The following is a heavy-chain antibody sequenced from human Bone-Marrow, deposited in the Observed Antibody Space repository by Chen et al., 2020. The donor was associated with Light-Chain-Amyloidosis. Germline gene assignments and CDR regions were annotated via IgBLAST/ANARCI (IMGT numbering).Heavy chain of an antibody. J-gene: IGHJ4*02. D-gene: IGHD4-4*01. CDR2: MYSGGST. Sequence: EVQLVESGGGLIQPGGSLRLSCVASGFTVFNNYMSWVRLAPGRGLEWVSIMYSGGSTYYADSVKGRFIISRDNFKNTLYLHMNSLRAEDTAMYYCARSDPVYSNSYYFDYWGQGTLVTVSS. CDR3: ARSDPVYSNSYYFDY. V-gene: IGHV3-53*01. CDR1: GFTVFNNY.